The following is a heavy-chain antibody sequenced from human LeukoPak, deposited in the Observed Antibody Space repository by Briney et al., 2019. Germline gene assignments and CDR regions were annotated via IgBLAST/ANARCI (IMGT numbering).Heavy chain of an antibody. CDR3: AKENYYGMDA. Sequence: GGSLRLSCAASGLTFSSYWMHWVRQAPGKGLVWVSRINRDGSITSYGDSVKGRFTISRDDAKNTLYLQMSSLRAEDTAVYYCAKENYYGMDAWGQGTTVTVSS. CDR2: INRDGSIT. J-gene: IGHJ6*02. CDR1: GLTFSSYW. V-gene: IGHV3-74*01.